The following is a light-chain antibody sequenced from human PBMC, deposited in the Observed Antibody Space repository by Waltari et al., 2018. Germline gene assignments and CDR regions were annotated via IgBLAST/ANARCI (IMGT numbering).Light chain of an antibody. J-gene: IGLJ3*02. CDR3: YSTLGSDNHGAV. V-gene: IGLV3-10*01. Sequence: SSELTQPPSVSVSPGQTARITCSGDTLPKKYVYWYRQKSGRAPVLVIYEDNKRPSGMSERFSGSSSGTMAALTISGAQVEDEGDYYCYSTLGSDNHGAVFGGGTTLTVL. CDR1: TLPKKY. CDR2: EDN.